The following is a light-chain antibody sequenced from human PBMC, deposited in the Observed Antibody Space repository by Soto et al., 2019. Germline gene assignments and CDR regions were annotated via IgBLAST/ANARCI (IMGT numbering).Light chain of an antibody. Sequence: QSVLTQPPSVSGAPGQRVTISCTGSSSNIGAGYDVHWYQQLPGTAPKLLIYGNSNRPSGVPDRFSGSKSGTSASLAITGLQAEYEDDYYCQSYDSSLSGYVFVTGTKLTVL. CDR3: QSYDSSLSGYV. J-gene: IGLJ1*01. CDR1: SSNIGAGYD. CDR2: GNS. V-gene: IGLV1-40*01.